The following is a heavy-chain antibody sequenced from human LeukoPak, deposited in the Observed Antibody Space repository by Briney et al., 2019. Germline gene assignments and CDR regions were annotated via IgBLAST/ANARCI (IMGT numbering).Heavy chain of an antibody. CDR3: ARDAVGAVRLDC. J-gene: IGHJ4*02. CDR2: ISSSSSYI. D-gene: IGHD1-26*01. V-gene: IGHV3-21*01. Sequence: KPGGSLRLSCAASGFTFSSYSMNWVRQAPGKGLEWVSSISSSSSYIYYADSVKGRFTISRDNAKNSLYLQMNSLRAEDTAVYYCARDAVGAVRLDCWGQGTLVTVSS. CDR1: GFTFSSYS.